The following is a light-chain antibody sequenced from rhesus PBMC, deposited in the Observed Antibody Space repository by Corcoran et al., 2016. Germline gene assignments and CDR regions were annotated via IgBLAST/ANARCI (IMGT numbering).Light chain of an antibody. J-gene: IGKJ3*01. Sequence: DIQMTQSPSSLSASVGDRVTITCRASQGITHDLAWYQQKPGEIPKLLMYEASSLQSGIPSRFSGSGSGTYVTLTISSLQSEDLATYYCQHYYSTPFTFGPGTKLDIK. V-gene: IGKV1-25*01. CDR1: QGITHD. CDR3: QHYYSTPFT. CDR2: EAS.